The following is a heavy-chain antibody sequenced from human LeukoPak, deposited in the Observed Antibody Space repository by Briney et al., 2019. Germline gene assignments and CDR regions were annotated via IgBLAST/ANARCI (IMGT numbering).Heavy chain of an antibody. CDR2: INPNSGGT. Sequence: ASVKVSCKASGYTFTGYYMHWERQAPGQGLEWMGWINPNSGGTNYAQKFQGRVTMTRDTSISTAYMDLSRLRSDDTAVYYCASLPYYYGSEHIEGAFDIWGQGTMVTVSS. V-gene: IGHV1-2*02. J-gene: IGHJ3*02. CDR1: GYTFTGYY. D-gene: IGHD3-10*01. CDR3: ASLPYYYGSEHIEGAFDI.